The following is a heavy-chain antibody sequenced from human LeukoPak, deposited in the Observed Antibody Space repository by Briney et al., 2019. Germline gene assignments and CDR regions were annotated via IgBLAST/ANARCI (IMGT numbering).Heavy chain of an antibody. V-gene: IGHV3-7*01. J-gene: IGHJ3*01. Sequence: GGSLRLSCAASGFTFSNYWMTWVRQAPGKGLEWVANIKQDGSEKYYVDSVKGRFTISRDNAKNPLYLQMNSLRAEDTAVYYCSVKPASVAFDLWGQGTMVTVSS. D-gene: IGHD2-2*01. CDR1: GFTFSNYW. CDR2: IKQDGSEK. CDR3: SVKPASVAFDL.